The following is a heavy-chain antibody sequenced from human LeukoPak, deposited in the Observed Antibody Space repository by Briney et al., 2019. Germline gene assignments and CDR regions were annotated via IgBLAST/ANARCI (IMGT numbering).Heavy chain of an antibody. J-gene: IGHJ4*02. Sequence: SVKVSCKASGGTFSSYAISWVRQASGQGLEWMGGIIPIFGTANYAQKFQGRVTITADESTSTAYMELSSLRSEDTAVYYCARDGGGPVAGKRFDYWGQGTLVTVSS. CDR1: GGTFSSYA. CDR3: ARDGGGPVAGKRFDY. CDR2: IIPIFGTA. D-gene: IGHD6-19*01. V-gene: IGHV1-69*13.